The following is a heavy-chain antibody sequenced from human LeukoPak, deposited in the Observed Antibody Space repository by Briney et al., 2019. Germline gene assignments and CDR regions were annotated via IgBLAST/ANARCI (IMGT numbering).Heavy chain of an antibody. CDR3: ARGYDYVWGSYRYTEALDH. J-gene: IGHJ4*02. V-gene: IGHV4-34*01. CDR2: INHSGST. CDR1: GGSFSGYY. Sequence: SETLYLTCAVYGGSFSGYYWSWIRQPPGKGLEWIGEINHSGSTNYNPSLKSRVTISVDTSKNQFSLKLSSVTAADTAVYYCARGYDYVWGSYRYTEALDHWGQGTLVTVSS. D-gene: IGHD3-16*02.